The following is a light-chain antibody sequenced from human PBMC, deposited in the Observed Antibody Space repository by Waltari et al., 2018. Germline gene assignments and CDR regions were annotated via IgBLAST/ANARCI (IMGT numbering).Light chain of an antibody. CDR3: QAWDSSTVV. CDR1: TLGDKY. Sequence: SYELTQPPPVSVSPGQTASITCSGDTLGDKYACWYQQKPGQSPVLGIEQDSKRPSGIPERFSGSNSGNTATLTISGTQAMDEADYYCQAWDSSTVVFGGGTKLTVL. CDR2: QDS. V-gene: IGLV3-1*01. J-gene: IGLJ2*01.